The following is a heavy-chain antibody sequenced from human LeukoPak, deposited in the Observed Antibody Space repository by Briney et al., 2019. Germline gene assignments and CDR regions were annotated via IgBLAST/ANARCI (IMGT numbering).Heavy chain of an antibody. CDR3: AKASKVRSYYYYYMDV. J-gene: IGHJ6*03. CDR1: GFTFSSYA. Sequence: GGSLRLSCAASGFTFSSYAMSWVRQAPGKGLEWVSAISGSGGSTYYADSVKGRFTISRDNSKNTLYLQMNSLRAEDTAVYYCAKASKVRSYYYYYMDVWGKGTTATVSS. D-gene: IGHD4-17*01. V-gene: IGHV3-23*01. CDR2: ISGSGGST.